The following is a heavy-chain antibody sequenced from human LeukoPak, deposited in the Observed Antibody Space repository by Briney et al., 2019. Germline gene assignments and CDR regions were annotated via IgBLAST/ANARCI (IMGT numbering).Heavy chain of an antibody. Sequence: PGGSLRLSCAASGFTFDDYAMHWIRQAPGKGLEWVSLICWDGGSTYYADSVKGGFTISRDNSKNSLYLQMNSLRAEDTALYYCAKDGPKKTYYYGSGSYFDYWGQGTLVSVSS. CDR3: AKDGPKKTYYYGSGSYFDY. D-gene: IGHD3-10*01. J-gene: IGHJ4*02. CDR1: GFTFDDYA. V-gene: IGHV3-43D*04. CDR2: ICWDGGST.